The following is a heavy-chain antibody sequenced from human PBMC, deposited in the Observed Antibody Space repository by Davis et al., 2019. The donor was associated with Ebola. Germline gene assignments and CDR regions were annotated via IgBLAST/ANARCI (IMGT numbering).Heavy chain of an antibody. J-gene: IGHJ4*02. Sequence: GSLRLSCAVYGGSFSGYYWSWIRQPPGKGLEWIGEINHSGSTNYNPSLKSRVTISVDTSKNQFSLKLSSVTAADTAVYYCARGWRGAAGYWGQGTLVTVSS. D-gene: IGHD6-13*01. V-gene: IGHV4-34*01. CDR3: ARGWRGAAGY. CDR1: GGSFSGYY. CDR2: INHSGST.